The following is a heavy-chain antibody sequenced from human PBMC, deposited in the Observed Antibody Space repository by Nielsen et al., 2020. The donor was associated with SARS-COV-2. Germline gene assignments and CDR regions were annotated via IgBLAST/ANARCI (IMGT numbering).Heavy chain of an antibody. CDR3: AKDETTSGVNFFHY. D-gene: IGHD7-27*01. V-gene: IGHV3-23*01. CDR2: IFSNGAAA. Sequence: LSLTCAASGFTFSKYAMSWVRQSPGKGLGWVSGIFSNGAAAWYAESVKGRFTISRDNSKNTLYLQLNSLRAEDTAIYYCAKDETTSGVNFFHYWGQGALVTVSS. J-gene: IGHJ4*02. CDR1: GFTFSKYA.